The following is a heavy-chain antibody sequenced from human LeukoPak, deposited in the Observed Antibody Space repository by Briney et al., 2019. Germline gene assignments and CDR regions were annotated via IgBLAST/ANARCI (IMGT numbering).Heavy chain of an antibody. CDR1: GFTFSSYW. V-gene: IGHV3-74*01. Sequence: GGSLRLSCAASGFTFSSYWMHWVRQAPGKGLVWVSRINSDGSSTSYADSVKGRFTFSRDNAKNTLYLQMNSLRAEDTAVYYCARVLYRQWLVQYSEYGMDVWGQGTTVTVSS. CDR2: INSDGSST. J-gene: IGHJ6*02. CDR3: ARVLYRQWLVQYSEYGMDV. D-gene: IGHD6-19*01.